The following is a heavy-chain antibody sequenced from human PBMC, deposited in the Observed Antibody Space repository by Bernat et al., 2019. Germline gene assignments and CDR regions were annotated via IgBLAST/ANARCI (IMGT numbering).Heavy chain of an antibody. CDR2: IKSKTDGGTT. J-gene: IGHJ3*02. CDR3: TTDIAAAGNLDAFDI. V-gene: IGHV3-15*07. Sequence: EVQLVESGGGLVKPGGSLRLSCAASGFTFSNAWMNWVRQAPGKGLEWVGRIKSKTDGGTTDYAAPVKGRFTISRDDSKNTLYLQMNSLKTEDTAMYYCTTDIAAAGNLDAFDIWGQGTMVTVSS. CDR1: GFTFSNAW. D-gene: IGHD6-13*01.